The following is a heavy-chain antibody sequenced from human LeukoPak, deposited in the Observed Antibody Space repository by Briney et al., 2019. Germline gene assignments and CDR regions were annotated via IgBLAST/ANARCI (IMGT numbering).Heavy chain of an antibody. Sequence: NPSETLSLTCTVSGYSISSGYYWGWIRQPPGKGLEWIGRIYTSGSTNYNSSLKSRVTMAVDTSKNQFSLKLSSVTAADTAVYYCARMGGYYYYMDVWGKGTTVTVSS. J-gene: IGHJ6*03. V-gene: IGHV4-38-2*02. CDR1: GYSISSGYY. CDR2: IYTSGST. CDR3: ARMGGYYYYMDV. D-gene: IGHD3-16*01.